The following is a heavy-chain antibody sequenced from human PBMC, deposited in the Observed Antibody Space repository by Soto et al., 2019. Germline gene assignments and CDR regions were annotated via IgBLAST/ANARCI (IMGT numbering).Heavy chain of an antibody. CDR3: AGGSSKSWFDY. V-gene: IGHV4-31*03. CDR2: IYYSGST. CDR1: GGSIRSDGYY. Sequence: SETLSLTCTVSGGSIRSDGYYWSWIRQHPGKGLEWIGYIYYSGSTYYNPSLKSRVSISADTSNNQFSLKLTSVTAADTAVYYCAGGSSKSWFDYWGQGTLVTVSS. J-gene: IGHJ5*01. D-gene: IGHD6-6*01.